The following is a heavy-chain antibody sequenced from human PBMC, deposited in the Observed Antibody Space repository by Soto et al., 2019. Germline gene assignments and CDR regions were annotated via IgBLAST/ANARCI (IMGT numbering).Heavy chain of an antibody. CDR3: VRDPYLPAAGRLSSLHY. CDR1: GFSFSSYA. Sequence: WGSLRLPCAASGFSFSSYAMHCVRQAPGKWLEWVAVIWYDGVNKYYADSVKGRFTISRDNSNNTLYVQMNSLKAEDTSVYYCVRDPYLPAAGRLSSLHYWGPGTLVTVSS. CDR2: IWYDGVNK. D-gene: IGHD2-2*01. V-gene: IGHV3-33*01. J-gene: IGHJ4*02.